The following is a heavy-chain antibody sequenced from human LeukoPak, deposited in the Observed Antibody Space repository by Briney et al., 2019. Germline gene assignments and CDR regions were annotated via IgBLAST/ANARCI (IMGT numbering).Heavy chain of an antibody. CDR2: ISSSSSYI. V-gene: IGHV3-21*01. CDR3: ARGDYYDFYFDY. CDR1: GFIFSSYS. J-gene: IGHJ4*02. Sequence: GGSLRLSCAASGFIFSSYSMNWVRQAPGKGLEWVSSISSSSSYIYYADSVKGRFTISRDNAKNSLHLQMNSLRAEDTAVYYCARGDYYDFYFDYWAREPWSPSPQ. D-gene: IGHD3-22*01.